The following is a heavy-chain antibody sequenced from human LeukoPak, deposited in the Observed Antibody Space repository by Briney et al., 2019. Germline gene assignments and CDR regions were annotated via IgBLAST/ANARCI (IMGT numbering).Heavy chain of an antibody. J-gene: IGHJ4*02. Sequence: SETLSLTCSVSGGSINSSPYYWAWIRQPPGKGLEWIGSIYYSGSTYYNSSLKSRVAISVDTSKNQFSLKLSSVTAADTAVYYCARSAAGTGGDFDYWGQGSLVTVSS. CDR2: IYYSGST. CDR1: GGSINSSPYY. V-gene: IGHV4-39*07. D-gene: IGHD6-13*01. CDR3: ARSAAGTGGDFDY.